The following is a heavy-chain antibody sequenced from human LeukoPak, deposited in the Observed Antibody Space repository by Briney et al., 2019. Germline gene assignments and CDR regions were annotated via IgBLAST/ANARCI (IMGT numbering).Heavy chain of an antibody. J-gene: IGHJ4*01. CDR2: INPSGGST. V-gene: IGHV1-46*01. CDR1: VYTFTIYY. D-gene: IGHD5-12*01. Sequence: SVKLSCKASVYTFTIYYMHCVRQPPGRGLEGGGIINPSGGSTIYAQTFQGRVTMTRDMSTSRVYMELSSLRCEDTAVYYCATARGGYDNFDYWGHGTLVTVSS. CDR3: ATARGGYDNFDY.